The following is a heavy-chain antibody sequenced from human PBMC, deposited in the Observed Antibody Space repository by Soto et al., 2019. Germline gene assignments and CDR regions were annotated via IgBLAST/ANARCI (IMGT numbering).Heavy chain of an antibody. CDR3: AIQDYSSSWYSDS. CDR2: ISAYNGNP. J-gene: IGHJ4*02. Sequence: QVQLVQSGPEVKKPGASVKVSCKASGYTFTDYGVSWVRQAPGQGLEWMGWISAYNGNPNYAQKIQGRVTMTTDTATSAAYMELRSLRSADTAGYYCAIQDYSSSWYSDSWGQGTRVTVSS. CDR1: GYTFTDYG. V-gene: IGHV1-18*01. D-gene: IGHD6-13*01.